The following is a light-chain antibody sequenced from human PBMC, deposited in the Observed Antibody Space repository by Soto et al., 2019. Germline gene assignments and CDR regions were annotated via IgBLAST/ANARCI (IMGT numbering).Light chain of an antibody. Sequence: EIVLTQSPGTLSLSPGERATLSCRASESVRSTNLAWYQHKPGQPPRLLIYGASSRATGIPDRFSASGCGTDFPLTISGLEPEDFAVYYCQQYASPYTFGQGTKLEIK. CDR2: GAS. J-gene: IGKJ2*01. CDR1: ESVRSTN. CDR3: QQYASPYT. V-gene: IGKV3-20*01.